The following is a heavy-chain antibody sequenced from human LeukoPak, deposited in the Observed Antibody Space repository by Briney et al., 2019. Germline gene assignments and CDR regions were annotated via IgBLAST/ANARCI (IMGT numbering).Heavy chain of an antibody. CDR3: ARTLDYYDSSEIRWPTPNYYGMDV. J-gene: IGHJ6*02. CDR1: GGTFSSYA. D-gene: IGHD3-22*01. CDR2: IIPILGIA. Sequence: ASVKVSCKASGGTFSSYAISWVRQAPGQGLEWMGRIIPILGIANYAQKFQGRVTITADKSTSTAYMELSSLRSEDTAVYYCARTLDYYDSSEIRWPTPNYYGMDVWGQGTTVTVSS. V-gene: IGHV1-69*04.